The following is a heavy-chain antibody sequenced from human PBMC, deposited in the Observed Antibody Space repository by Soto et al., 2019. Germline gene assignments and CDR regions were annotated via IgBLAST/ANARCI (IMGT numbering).Heavy chain of an antibody. CDR2: ISARGGRS. D-gene: IGHD5-12*01. V-gene: IGHV3-23*01. J-gene: IGHJ5*02. Sequence: EVQLLESGGGLVQPGGSLRLACAASGFSFNSYAMDWVRQAPGKGLEWVSVISARGGRSYFADSVKGRFTISRDNSKNVLSLEMNTRRAEDTATYFCAKGSIEYRASVDRWGQGTLVLVSS. CDR3: AKGSIEYRASVDR. CDR1: GFSFNSYA.